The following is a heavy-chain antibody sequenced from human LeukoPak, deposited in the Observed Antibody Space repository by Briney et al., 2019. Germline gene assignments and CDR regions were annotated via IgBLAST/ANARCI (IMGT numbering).Heavy chain of an antibody. V-gene: IGHV3-23*01. CDR2: ISGSGGST. CDR3: ATRPGYSGYEDRRYFDY. Sequence: WGSLRLSCAASGFTFSSYAMSRVRQAPGKGLEWVSAISGSGGSTYYADSVKGRFTISRDNSKNTLYLQMNSLRAEDTAVYYCATRPGYSGYEDRRYFDYWGQGTLVTVSS. CDR1: GFTFSSYA. D-gene: IGHD5-12*01. J-gene: IGHJ4*02.